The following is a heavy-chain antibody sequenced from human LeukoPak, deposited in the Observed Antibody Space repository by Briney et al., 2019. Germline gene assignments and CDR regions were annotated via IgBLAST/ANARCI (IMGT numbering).Heavy chain of an antibody. D-gene: IGHD3-3*01. Sequence: GGSLRVSCAASGFTFSSYSMNWVRQAPGKGLEWVSYISSSSSTIYYADSVKGRFTISRDNAKNSLYLQMNSLRAEDTAVYYCARVDVLRFLEWFDVWGKGTTVTVSS. CDR3: ARVDVLRFLEWFDV. V-gene: IGHV3-48*04. J-gene: IGHJ6*04. CDR2: ISSSSSTI. CDR1: GFTFSSYS.